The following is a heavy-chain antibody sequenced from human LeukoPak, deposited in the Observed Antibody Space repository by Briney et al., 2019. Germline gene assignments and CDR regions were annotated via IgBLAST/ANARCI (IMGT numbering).Heavy chain of an antibody. D-gene: IGHD3-3*01. CDR2: IYHSGST. Sequence: PSETLSLTCTVSGYSISSGYYWGWIRQPPGKGLEWIGSIYHSGSTYYNPSLKSRVTISVDTSKNQFSLKLSSVTAADTAVYYCASLVGFLEWFDYWGQGTLVTVSS. V-gene: IGHV4-38-2*02. CDR3: ASLVGFLEWFDY. CDR1: GYSISSGYY. J-gene: IGHJ4*02.